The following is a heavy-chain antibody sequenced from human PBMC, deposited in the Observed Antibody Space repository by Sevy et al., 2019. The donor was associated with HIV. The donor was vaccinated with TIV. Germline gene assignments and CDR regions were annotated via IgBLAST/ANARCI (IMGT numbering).Heavy chain of an antibody. CDR2: ISSSGSTI. J-gene: IGHJ4*02. D-gene: IGHD2-2*02. CDR1: GFTFSSYE. CDR3: ARGDRYQLRYGGTVTFDY. Sequence: GGSLRLSCAASGFTFSSYEMNWVRQAPGKGLEWVSYISSSGSTIYYADSVKGRFTISRDNAKNSLYLQMNSLRAEDTAVYYCARGDRYQLRYGGTVTFDYWGQGTLVTVSS. V-gene: IGHV3-48*03.